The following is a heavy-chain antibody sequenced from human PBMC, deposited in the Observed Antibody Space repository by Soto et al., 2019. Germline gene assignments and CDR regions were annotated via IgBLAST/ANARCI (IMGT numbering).Heavy chain of an antibody. D-gene: IGHD6-19*01. V-gene: IGHV4-39*01. CDR2: ILYSGST. CDR3: ARLGSSGWHQGSYCDY. CDR1: GGSITRNNHY. Sequence: QLQLQESGPGLVKPSETLSLTCIVSGGSITRNNHYWGWIRQSPGKGLEWIGSILYSGSTNYNPSRKGGVHLSVETSKNTFTLKTRSVTAADTALYYCARLGSSGWHQGSYCDYWGQGTLVTVSS. J-gene: IGHJ4*02.